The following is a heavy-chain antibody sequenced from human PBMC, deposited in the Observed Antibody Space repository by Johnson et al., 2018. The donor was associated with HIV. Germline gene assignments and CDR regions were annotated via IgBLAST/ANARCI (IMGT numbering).Heavy chain of an antibody. V-gene: IGHV3-7*01. J-gene: IGHJ3*02. CDR2: IHQDGTEK. CDR1: GFTFRSYA. Sequence: VHLVESGGGVVQPGRSLRLSCAASGFTFRSYALHWVRQAPGKGLEWVANIHQDGTEKYYVDSLTGRFTISRDNAKKSLYLQMNSLRAEDTAVYYCARDRVLLWFGESPLDAFDIWGQGTMVTVSS. D-gene: IGHD3-10*01. CDR3: ARDRVLLWFGESPLDAFDI.